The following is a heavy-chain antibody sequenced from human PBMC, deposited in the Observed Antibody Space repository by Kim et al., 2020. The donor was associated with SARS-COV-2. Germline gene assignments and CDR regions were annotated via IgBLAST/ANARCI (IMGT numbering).Heavy chain of an antibody. D-gene: IGHD3-22*01. V-gene: IGHV3-7*01. J-gene: IGHJ6*02. CDR2: IKQDGSEK. CDR1: GFTFSSYW. CDR3: ARLDWYYDSSGYQAHPRYYYYYGMDV. Sequence: GGSLRLSCAASGFTFSSYWMSWVRQAPGKGLEWVANIKQDGSEKYYVDSVKGRFTISRDNAKNSLYLQMNSLRAEDTAVYYCARLDWYYDSSGYQAHPRYYYYYGMDVWGQGTTVTVSS.